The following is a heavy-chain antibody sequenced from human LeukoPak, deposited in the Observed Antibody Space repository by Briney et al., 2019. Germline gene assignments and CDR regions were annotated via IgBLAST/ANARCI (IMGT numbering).Heavy chain of an antibody. V-gene: IGHV3-23*01. CDR3: AKMRYYDSGGFPNFDY. CDR2: ISGSGGST. CDR1: GFTFSSYA. D-gene: IGHD3-22*01. Sequence: GGSLRLSCAASGFTFSSYAMSWVRQAPGKGLEWVSAISGSGGSTYYADSVEGRFTISRHNSENTLYLQMNSLRAEDTAVYYCAKMRYYDSGGFPNFDYWGQGTLVTVSS. J-gene: IGHJ4*02.